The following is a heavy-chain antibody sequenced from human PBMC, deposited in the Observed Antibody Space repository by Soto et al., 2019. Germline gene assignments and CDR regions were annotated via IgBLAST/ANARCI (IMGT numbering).Heavy chain of an antibody. CDR3: ARADAYYGMDV. CDR2: ISYDGNNK. J-gene: IGHJ6*02. V-gene: IGHV3-30-3*01. CDR1: GFTLSSYV. Sequence: QVQLVESGGGVVQPGRSLRLSCAASGFTLSSYVMHWVRQAPGKGLEWVAVISYDGNNKNYADYVKGRFTISRDNSKNTLYLQMNSLRAEDTAVYYCARADAYYGMDVWGQGTMVTVSS.